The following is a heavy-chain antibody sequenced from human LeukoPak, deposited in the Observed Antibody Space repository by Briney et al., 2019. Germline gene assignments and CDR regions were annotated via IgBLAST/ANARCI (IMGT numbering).Heavy chain of an antibody. Sequence: ASVKVSCKASGYTFTSYGISWVRQAPGQGLEWMGWISAYNGNTNYAQKLQGRVTMTTDTSTSTAYMELRSLRSDDTAVYYCARVDTVNYYYYMDVWGKGTPATVSS. CDR1: GYTFTSYG. V-gene: IGHV1-18*01. J-gene: IGHJ6*03. CDR3: ARVDTVNYYYYMDV. D-gene: IGHD5-18*01. CDR2: ISAYNGNT.